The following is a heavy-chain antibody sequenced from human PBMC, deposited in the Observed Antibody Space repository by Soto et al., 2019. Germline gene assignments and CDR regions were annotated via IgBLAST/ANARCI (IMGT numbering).Heavy chain of an antibody. Sequence: GGSLRLSCAASGFTVSSNYMSWVRQAPGKGLEWVSVIYSGGSTYYADSVKGRFTISRHNSKNTLYLQMISLRAEDTAVYYCARDNLYYDFWSGQTEWGQGTLVTVSS. CDR3: ARDNLYYDFWSGQTE. V-gene: IGHV3-53*04. D-gene: IGHD3-3*01. CDR1: GFTVSSNY. J-gene: IGHJ4*02. CDR2: IYSGGST.